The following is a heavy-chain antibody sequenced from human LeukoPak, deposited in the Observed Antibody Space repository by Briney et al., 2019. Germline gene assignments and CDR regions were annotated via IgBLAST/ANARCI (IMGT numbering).Heavy chain of an antibody. V-gene: IGHV3-23*01. Sequence: GGSLRLSCEASGVTFNSYVMSWVRQAPGKGPEWVSGISGSGSGTYYADSVKGRFAISRDNSKNTLYPQMNSLRVEDTAVYYCVQEGPRGLAFDIWGQGTKVTVSS. CDR1: GVTFNSYV. J-gene: IGHJ3*02. CDR2: ISGSGSGT. CDR3: VQEGPRGLAFDI.